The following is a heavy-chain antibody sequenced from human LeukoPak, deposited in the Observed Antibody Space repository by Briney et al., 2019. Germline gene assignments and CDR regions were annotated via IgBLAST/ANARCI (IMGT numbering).Heavy chain of an antibody. CDR2: IYSNGWT. CDR3: ARGSGWNSFDP. D-gene: IGHD6-19*01. Sequence: SETLSLTCTVSGGSISTDLYYWTWIRQPAGKGLEWIGRIYSNGWTDYNPPLKSRVSISIDTSKNNFSLKMSLATAADTALYYCARGSGWNSFDPWGQGTLVTVSS. V-gene: IGHV4-61*02. J-gene: IGHJ5*02. CDR1: GGSISTDLYY.